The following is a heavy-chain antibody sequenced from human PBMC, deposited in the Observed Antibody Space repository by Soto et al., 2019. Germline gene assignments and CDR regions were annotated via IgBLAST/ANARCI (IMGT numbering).Heavy chain of an antibody. V-gene: IGHV3-21*01. J-gene: IGHJ4*02. CDR3: AREGINNYNEYYFDS. D-gene: IGHD4-4*01. CDR1: GFKFSNYA. CDR2: ISGSGNYT. Sequence: GGSLRLSCAASGFKFSNYAMSWVRQAPGKGLEWVSSISGSGNYTHYADFLRGRFTISRDNAKTSLYLQMNSLRAEDTAVYYCAREGINNYNEYYFDSWGQGTVVTVSS.